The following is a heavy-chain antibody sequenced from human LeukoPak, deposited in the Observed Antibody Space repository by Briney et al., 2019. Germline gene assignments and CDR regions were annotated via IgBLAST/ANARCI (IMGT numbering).Heavy chain of an antibody. CDR3: ARDLRWLQLAVGYYYYGMDV. CDR2: ISSSGSTI. D-gene: IGHD5-24*01. CDR1: GFTFSDYY. Sequence: PGGSLRLSCAASGFTFSDYYMSWIRQAPGKGLEWVSYISSSGSTIYFTDSVKGRFTISRDNAKNSLYLQMNSLRSDDTAVYYCARDLRWLQLAVGYYYYGMDVWGQGTTVTVSS. V-gene: IGHV3-11*01. J-gene: IGHJ6*02.